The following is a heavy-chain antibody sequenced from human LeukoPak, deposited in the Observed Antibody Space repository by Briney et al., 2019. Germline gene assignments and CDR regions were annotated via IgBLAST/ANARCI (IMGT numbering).Heavy chain of an antibody. J-gene: IGHJ4*02. CDR1: GFTFSSYG. Sequence: PGGSLRLACAASGFTFSSYGMHWVRQAPGKGLEWVAFIRYDGSNKYYADSVKGRFTISRDNSKNTLYLQMNSLRAEDTAVYYCAKNQLDYYDSSGYYLGPAPPDYWGQGTLVTVSS. V-gene: IGHV3-30*02. CDR3: AKNQLDYYDSSGYYLGPAPPDY. CDR2: IRYDGSNK. D-gene: IGHD3-22*01.